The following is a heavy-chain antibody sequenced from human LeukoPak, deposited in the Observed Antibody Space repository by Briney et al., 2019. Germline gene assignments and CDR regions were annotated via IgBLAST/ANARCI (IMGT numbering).Heavy chain of an antibody. CDR3: ARDNSNYYYYYMDV. J-gene: IGHJ6*03. V-gene: IGHV4-59*01. D-gene: IGHD4-11*01. CDR1: GGSISSYY. Sequence: PSETLSLTCTVSGGSISSYYWSWIRQPPGKGLEWIGYIYYSGSTNYNPSLKSRVTISVDTSKNHFSLKLSSVTAADTAVYYCARDNSNYYYYYMDVWGKGTTVTVSS. CDR2: IYYSGST.